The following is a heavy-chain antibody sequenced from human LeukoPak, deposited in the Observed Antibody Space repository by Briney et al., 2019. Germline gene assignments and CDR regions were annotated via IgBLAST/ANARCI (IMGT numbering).Heavy chain of an antibody. V-gene: IGHV3-53*01. J-gene: IGHJ4*02. CDR1: GVSVISNS. CDR2: IYSGGAT. D-gene: IGHD3-10*01. Sequence: GGSLRLSCAASGVSVISNSMSWVRQAPGKGLEWVSLIYSGGATYYADSVQGRFTISRDNSKNTLYLQMNSLRADDTAVYYCARGEWFGELTLDFWGRGTLVTVSS. CDR3: ARGEWFGELTLDF.